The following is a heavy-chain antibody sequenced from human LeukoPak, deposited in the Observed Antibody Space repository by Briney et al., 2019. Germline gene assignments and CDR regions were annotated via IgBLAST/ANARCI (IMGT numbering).Heavy chain of an antibody. Sequence: GGSLRLSCAASGFTFSSYSMNWVRQAPGKGLEWVSSISSSSCYIYYADSVKGRFTISRDNAKNSLYLQMNSLRAEDTAVYYCARVNLAGDYQLPDFDYWGQGTLVTVSS. V-gene: IGHV3-21*01. CDR1: GFTFSSYS. CDR2: ISSSSCYI. CDR3: ARVNLAGDYQLPDFDY. J-gene: IGHJ4*02. D-gene: IGHD2-2*01.